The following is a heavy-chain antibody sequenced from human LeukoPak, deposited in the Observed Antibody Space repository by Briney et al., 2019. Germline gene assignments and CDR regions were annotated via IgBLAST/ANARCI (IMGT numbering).Heavy chain of an antibody. CDR1: GFTFSSYV. D-gene: IGHD6-13*01. CDR3: AKGLDSSNWFVDY. V-gene: IGHV3-23*01. Sequence: GGSLRLSCAASGFTFSSYVMTWVRQAPGKGLEWVSSISDSGAGTFYADSVRGRFTISRDNSKNTLSLQMNTLRAEDTAVYYCAKGLDSSNWFVDYWGQGTLVTVSS. CDR2: ISDSGAGT. J-gene: IGHJ4*02.